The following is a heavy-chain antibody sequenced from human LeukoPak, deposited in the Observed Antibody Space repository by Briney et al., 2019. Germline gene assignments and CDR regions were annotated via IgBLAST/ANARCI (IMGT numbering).Heavy chain of an antibody. J-gene: IGHJ4*02. D-gene: IGHD2-15*01. CDR3: ARVMGYCSGGSCYPFDY. CDR2: KKKDGSDK. CDR1: GFTFSSFW. Sequence: GGFPRLSFVASGFTFSSFWGGWGRHAPREGGGWGGKKKKDGSDKYYVDSVKGRFTISRDNAKNSLYLQMNSLRAEDTAVYSCARVMGYCSGGSCYPFDYWGQGTLVTVSS. V-gene: IGHV3-7*03.